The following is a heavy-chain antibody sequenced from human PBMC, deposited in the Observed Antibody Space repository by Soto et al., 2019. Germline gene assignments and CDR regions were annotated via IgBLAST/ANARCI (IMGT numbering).Heavy chain of an antibody. CDR2: ISYDGSNK. V-gene: IGHV3-30*18. Sequence: QVQLVESGGGVVQPGRSLRLSCAASGFTFSSYGMHWVRQAPGKGLEWVAVISYDGSNKYYADSVKGRFTISRDNSKNTLYLQMNSLRAEDTAVYYCAKKGGTVYYYYGMGVWGQGTTVTVSS. CDR1: GFTFSSYG. CDR3: AKKGGTVYYYYGMGV. D-gene: IGHD3-16*01. J-gene: IGHJ6*02.